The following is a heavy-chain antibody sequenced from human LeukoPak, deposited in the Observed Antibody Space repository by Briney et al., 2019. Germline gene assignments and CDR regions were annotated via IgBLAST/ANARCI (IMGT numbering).Heavy chain of an antibody. Sequence: ASVKVSCKASGGTFSSYAISWVRQAPGQGLEWMGWISAYNGNTNYAQKLQGRVTMTTDTSTSTAYMELRSLRSDDTAVYYCARDDSSGSSGYWGQGTLVTVSS. V-gene: IGHV1-18*01. CDR1: GGTFSSYA. J-gene: IGHJ4*02. D-gene: IGHD6-19*01. CDR3: ARDDSSGSSGY. CDR2: ISAYNGNT.